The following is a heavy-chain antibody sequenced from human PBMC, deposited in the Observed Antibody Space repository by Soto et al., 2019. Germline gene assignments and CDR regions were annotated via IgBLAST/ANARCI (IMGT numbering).Heavy chain of an antibody. CDR1: GYSFTSYW. J-gene: IGHJ6*02. D-gene: IGHD3-3*01. CDR2: IYPGDSDT. CDR3: ASLFRCIIPSCYSYYYGMDA. V-gene: IGHV5-51*01. Sequence: GESLKISCKGSGYSFTSYWIGWVRQMPGKGLEWMGIIYPGDSDTRYSPSFQGQVTISADKSISTAYLQWSSLKASDTAMNYWASLFRCIIPSCYSYYYGMDAWAKGPRSPSP.